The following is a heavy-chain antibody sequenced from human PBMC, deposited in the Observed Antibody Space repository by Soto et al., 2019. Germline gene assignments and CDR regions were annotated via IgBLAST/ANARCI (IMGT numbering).Heavy chain of an antibody. D-gene: IGHD3-10*01. J-gene: IGHJ4*02. Sequence: EVQLLESGGGLVQPGGSLRLSCAASGFTFSSYAKSWVRQAPGKGLEWVSTISGDGGSTYYADSVKGRFTISRDDSENTVYLQMNSLRAEDTAVYYCAKDLWFGELSPEDYWGQGTLVTVSS. CDR3: AKDLWFGELSPEDY. V-gene: IGHV3-23*01. CDR1: GFTFSSYA. CDR2: ISGDGGST.